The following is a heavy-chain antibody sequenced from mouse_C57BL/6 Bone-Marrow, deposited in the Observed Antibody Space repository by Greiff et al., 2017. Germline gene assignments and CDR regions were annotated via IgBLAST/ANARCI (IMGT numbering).Heavy chain of an antibody. CDR1: GYAFRSSW. CDR2: IYPGDGDT. V-gene: IGHV1-82*01. J-gene: IGHJ2*01. CDR3: ARSALYYGSSPYFDY. Sequence: VQLQQSGPELVKPGASVKISCKASGYAFRSSWMNWVKQRPGKGLEWIGRIYPGDGDTNYNGKFKGKATLTADKSSSTAYMQLSSLTSEDSAVYFCARSALYYGSSPYFDYWGQGTTLTVSS. D-gene: IGHD1-1*01.